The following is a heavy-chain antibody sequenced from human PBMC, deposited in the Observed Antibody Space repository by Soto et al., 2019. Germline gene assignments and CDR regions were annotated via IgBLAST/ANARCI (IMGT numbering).Heavy chain of an antibody. CDR1: GYTFTSYD. CDR2: MNPNSGNT. CDR3: ARSSSGSWYKI. V-gene: IGHV1-8*01. D-gene: IGHD6-13*01. Sequence: ASVKVSCKAPGYTFTSYDINWVRQATGQGLEWMGWMNPNSGNTGYVQKFQGGVTMTRNTSISTAYMELSSLRSEDTAVYYCARSSSGSWYKIWGQGTLVTVSS. J-gene: IGHJ4*02.